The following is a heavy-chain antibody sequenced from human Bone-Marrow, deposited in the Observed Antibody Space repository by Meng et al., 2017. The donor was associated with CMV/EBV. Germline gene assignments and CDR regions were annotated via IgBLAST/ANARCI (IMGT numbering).Heavy chain of an antibody. V-gene: IGHV3-74*01. Sequence: TFSSYWMHWVRQAPGKGLVWVSRINSDGSSTSYADSVKGRFTIPRDNAKNTLYLQMNSLRAEDTAVYYCAREYYDFWSGYYTGSQFDYWGQGTLVTVSS. CDR2: INSDGSST. CDR1: TFSSYW. CDR3: AREYYDFWSGYYTGSQFDY. J-gene: IGHJ4*02. D-gene: IGHD3-3*01.